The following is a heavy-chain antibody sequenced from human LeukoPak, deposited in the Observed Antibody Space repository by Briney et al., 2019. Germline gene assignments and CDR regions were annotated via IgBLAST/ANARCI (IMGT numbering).Heavy chain of an antibody. CDR3: ARHLYGSGLHRIDY. Sequence: PSETLSLTCSVSGGSISSTNYYWGWVRQPPGKGLEWIVSIYYSGSTYYNPSLKSRVTISVDTSKNQFSLKLSSVTAADTAVYHCARHLYGSGLHRIDYWGQGTLVTVSS. J-gene: IGHJ4*02. V-gene: IGHV4-39*01. CDR1: GGSISSTNYY. CDR2: IYYSGST. D-gene: IGHD6-19*01.